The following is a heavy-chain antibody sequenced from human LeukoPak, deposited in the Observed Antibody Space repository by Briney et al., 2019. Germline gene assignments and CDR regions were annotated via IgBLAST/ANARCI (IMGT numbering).Heavy chain of an antibody. V-gene: IGHV3-48*04. CDR1: GFTFSSYS. J-gene: IGHJ4*02. D-gene: IGHD4/OR15-4a*01. CDR2: ISSSSSTT. CDR3: ARGYGANFDY. Sequence: PGGSLRLSCAASGFTFSSYSMNWVRQAPGKGLEWVSYISSSSSTTYYADSVKGRFTISRDNANAKNSLYLQMNGLRAEDTAVYHCARGYGANFDYWGQGTLVTVSS.